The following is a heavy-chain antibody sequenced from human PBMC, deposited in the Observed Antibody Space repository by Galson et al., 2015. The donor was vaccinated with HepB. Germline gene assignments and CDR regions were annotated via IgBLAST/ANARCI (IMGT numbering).Heavy chain of an antibody. V-gene: IGHV1-46*01. J-gene: IGHJ6*02. CDR1: GYTFTSYY. D-gene: IGHD6-13*01. CDR2: INTSGGST. Sequence: SLKVSCKASGYTFTSYYMHWVRQAPGQGLEWMGIINTSGGSTSYAQKFQGRVTMTRDTSTSTVYMELSSLRSEDTAVYYCARARQLSNYGMDVWGQGTTVTVSS. CDR3: ARARQLSNYGMDV.